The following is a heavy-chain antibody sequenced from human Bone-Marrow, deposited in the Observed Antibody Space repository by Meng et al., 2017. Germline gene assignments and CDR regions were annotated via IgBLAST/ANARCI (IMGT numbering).Heavy chain of an antibody. D-gene: IGHD6-13*01. Sequence: VGWGWCGGGWVKPGGSLRLSCVASGLSFTDAWMSWVRQAPGKGLEWVGRIKRNSDGGTIDYAAPVKGRFTISRDDSKNTLYLQMDSLITEDTAVYFCATGAAAADHWGQGTLVTVSS. CDR3: ATGAAAADH. V-gene: IGHV3-15*01. CDR1: GLSFTDAW. CDR2: IKRNSDGGTI. J-gene: IGHJ4*02.